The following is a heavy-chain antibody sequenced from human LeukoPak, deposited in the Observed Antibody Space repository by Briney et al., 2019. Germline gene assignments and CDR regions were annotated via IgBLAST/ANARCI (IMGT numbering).Heavy chain of an antibody. D-gene: IGHD2/OR15-2a*01. CDR3: ARVLWADAFDI. CDR1: GGSFSGYY. Sequence: SETLSLTCAVYGGSFSGYYWSWIRQPPGKGLEWIGSIYYSGSTYYNPSLKSRVTISVDTSKNQFSLKLSSVTAADTAVYYCARVLWADAFDIWGQGTMVTVSS. V-gene: IGHV4-34*01. CDR2: IYYSGST. J-gene: IGHJ3*02.